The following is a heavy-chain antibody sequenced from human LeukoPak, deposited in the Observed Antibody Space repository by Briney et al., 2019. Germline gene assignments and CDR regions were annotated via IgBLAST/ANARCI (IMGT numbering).Heavy chain of an antibody. CDR3: ARGGGSLFDY. CDR1: GFTFSSYS. D-gene: IGHD2-15*01. J-gene: IGHJ4*02. CDR2: ISSSSSTI. Sequence: PGGSLRLSCAASGFTFSSYSMNWVRQAPGKGLEWVSYISSSSSTIYYADSVKGRFTISRDNAKNSLYLQMNSLRAEDTAVYYCARGGGSLFDYWGQGTLVTVSS. V-gene: IGHV3-48*04.